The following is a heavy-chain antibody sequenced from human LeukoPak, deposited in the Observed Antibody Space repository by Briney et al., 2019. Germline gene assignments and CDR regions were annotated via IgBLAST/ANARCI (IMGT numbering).Heavy chain of an antibody. V-gene: IGHV3-66*01. D-gene: IGHD3-22*01. CDR1: GFTVSSNY. CDR3: ARGATHYYDSSGYWYYFDY. CDR2: IYSGGST. J-gene: IGHJ4*02. Sequence: GGSLRLSCAASGFTVSSNYMSWVRQAPGKGLEWVSVIYSGGSTYYADSVKGRFTISRDNSKNTLYLQMNSLRAEDTAVYYCARGATHYYDSSGYWYYFDYWGQGTLVTVSS.